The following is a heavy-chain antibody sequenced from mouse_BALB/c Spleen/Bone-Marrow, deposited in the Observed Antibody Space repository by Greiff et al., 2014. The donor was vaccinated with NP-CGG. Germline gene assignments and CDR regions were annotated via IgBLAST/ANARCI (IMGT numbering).Heavy chain of an antibody. Sequence: VQLQQSGAELARPGASVKMSCKASGYTFTSYTMHWVKQRPGQGLEWIGYINPSSGYTNYNQKFKDKATLTADKSSSTAYMQRSSLTSEASAVYYCARVFYDYDGPWFAYWGQGTLVTVSA. V-gene: IGHV1-4*01. D-gene: IGHD2-4*01. CDR1: GYTFTSYT. J-gene: IGHJ3*01. CDR3: ARVFYDYDGPWFAY. CDR2: INPSSGYT.